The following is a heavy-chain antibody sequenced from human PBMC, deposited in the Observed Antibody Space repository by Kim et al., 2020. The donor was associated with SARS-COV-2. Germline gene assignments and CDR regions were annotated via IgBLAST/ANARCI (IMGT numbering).Heavy chain of an antibody. Sequence: SETLSLTCTVSGGSISSSSYYWGWIRQPPGKGLEWIGSIYYSGSTYYNPSLKSRVTISVDTSKNQFSLKLSSVTAADTAVYYCARVSRGGPLNHDYVWGSYRSAGGWFDPWGQGTLVTVSS. CDR1: GGSISSSSYY. CDR3: ARVSRGGPLNHDYVWGSYRSAGGWFDP. CDR2: IYYSGST. V-gene: IGHV4-39*07. D-gene: IGHD3-16*02. J-gene: IGHJ5*02.